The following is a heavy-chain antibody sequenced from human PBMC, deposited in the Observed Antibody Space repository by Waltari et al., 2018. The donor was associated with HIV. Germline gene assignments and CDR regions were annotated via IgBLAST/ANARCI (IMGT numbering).Heavy chain of an antibody. J-gene: IGHJ4*02. V-gene: IGHV3-13*01. Sequence: EVQLVVSGEGVVLPGCSLRLSCAASASIFTTYDMHWVRQRTGKGREWVSAVGTAGETYYSDSVKGRLSISREDAKNSLFLKMNSLRAEDTALYYCARDTLGTLDYWGQGILITVSS. CDR3: ARDTLGTLDY. CDR1: ASIFTTYD. CDR2: VGTAGET.